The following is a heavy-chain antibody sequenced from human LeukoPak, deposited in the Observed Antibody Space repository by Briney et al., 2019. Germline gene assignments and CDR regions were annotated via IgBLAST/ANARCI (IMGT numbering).Heavy chain of an antibody. J-gene: IGHJ6*02. CDR2: IYYSGST. CDR1: GGSISSYY. V-gene: IGHV4-59*01. CDR3: ARDRGYGSGSYYTPYYYYYGMDV. D-gene: IGHD3-10*01. Sequence: SETLSLTCTVSGGSISSYYWSWIRQPPGKGLEWIGYIYYSGSTNYNPSLKSRVTISVDTSKNQFSLKLSSVTAADTAVYYCARDRGYGSGSYYTPYYYYYGMDVWGQGTTVTVSS.